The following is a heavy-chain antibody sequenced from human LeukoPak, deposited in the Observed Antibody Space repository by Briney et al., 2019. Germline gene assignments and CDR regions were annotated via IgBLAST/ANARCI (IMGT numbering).Heavy chain of an antibody. Sequence: SETLSLTRAVSGGSFSGYYWSWIRQPPGKGREWIGEINHSGSTNYNPSLTSRVTISVDTSKNQFSLKLSSVTAADTAVYYCARFRYGSGSYYIDYWGQGTLVTVSS. D-gene: IGHD3-10*01. CDR1: GGSFSGYY. CDR3: ARFRYGSGSYYIDY. V-gene: IGHV4-34*01. CDR2: INHSGST. J-gene: IGHJ4*02.